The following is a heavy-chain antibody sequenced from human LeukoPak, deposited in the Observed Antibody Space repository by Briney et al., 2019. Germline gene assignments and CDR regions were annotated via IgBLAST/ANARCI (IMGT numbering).Heavy chain of an antibody. J-gene: IGHJ5*02. CDR1: GFTVSSNY. V-gene: IGHV3-66*02. D-gene: IGHD3-3*01. Sequence: PGGSMKLSCAASGFTVSSNYMSWVRQAPGKGLERVSVIYSGGSTYYADSVKGRFTISRDNSKETLYLQMNSLRAEDTAVYYCARLMYYDFWSGYSPKIDEIDPWGQGTLVTVSS. CDR2: IYSGGST. CDR3: ARLMYYDFWSGYSPKIDEIDP.